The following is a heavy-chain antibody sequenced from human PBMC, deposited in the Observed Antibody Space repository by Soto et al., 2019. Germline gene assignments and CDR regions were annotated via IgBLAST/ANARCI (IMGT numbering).Heavy chain of an antibody. CDR3: ARALVYGDYDSYFDY. Sequence: QVQLQESGPGLVKPSGTLSLTCAVSGGSISSSNWWSWVRQPPGKGLEWIGEIYHSGSTNYNPSLKSRVTISVDESKNQFSLKLSSVTAADTAVYYCARALVYGDYDSYFDYWGQGTLVTVSS. D-gene: IGHD4-17*01. CDR2: IYHSGST. J-gene: IGHJ4*02. V-gene: IGHV4-4*02. CDR1: GGSISSSNW.